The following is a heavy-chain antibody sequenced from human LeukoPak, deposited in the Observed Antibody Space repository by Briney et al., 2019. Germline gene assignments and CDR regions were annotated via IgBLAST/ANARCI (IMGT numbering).Heavy chain of an antibody. CDR1: GYTFTSYY. J-gene: IGHJ4*02. CDR3: ARDGIRRIVGATIDY. V-gene: IGHV1-46*01. CDR2: INPSGGSA. Sequence: GASVKVSCKASGYTFTSYYMHWVRQAPGQGLEWMGIINPSGGSASYAQKFQGRVTMTRDTSTSTVYMELSSLRSEDTAVYYCARDGIRRIVGATIDYWGQGTLVTVSS. D-gene: IGHD1-26*01.